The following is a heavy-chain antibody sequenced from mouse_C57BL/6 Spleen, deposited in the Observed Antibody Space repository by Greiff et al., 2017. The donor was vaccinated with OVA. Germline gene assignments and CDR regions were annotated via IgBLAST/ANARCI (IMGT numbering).Heavy chain of an antibody. V-gene: IGHV2-2*01. CDR3: ARTDYGSRNWYFDV. CDR2: IWSGGST. J-gene: IGHJ1*03. D-gene: IGHD1-1*01. Sequence: VKLQESGPGLVQPSQSLSITCTVSGFSLTSYGVHWVRQSPGKGLEWLGVIWSGGSTDYNAAFISRLSISKDNSKSQVFFKMNSLQADDTAIYYCARTDYGSRNWYFDVWGTGTTVTVSS. CDR1: GFSLTSYG.